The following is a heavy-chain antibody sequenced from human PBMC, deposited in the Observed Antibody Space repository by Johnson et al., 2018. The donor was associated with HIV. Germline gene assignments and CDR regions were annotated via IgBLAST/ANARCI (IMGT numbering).Heavy chain of an antibody. D-gene: IGHD4-17*01. CDR3: ARGIPRRNVDYDHVIDI. CDR2: ISSSGRTI. J-gene: IGHJ3*02. V-gene: IGHV3-48*03. Sequence: VQLVESGGGLVQPGRSLRLSCAASGFTFDDYAMHWVRQAPGKGLEWVSYISSSGRTIYYADSVKGRFTISRDNAKNSLYLQMNSLRAEETAVYYCARGIPRRNVDYDHVIDIWGQGTMVTVSS. CDR1: GFTFDDYA.